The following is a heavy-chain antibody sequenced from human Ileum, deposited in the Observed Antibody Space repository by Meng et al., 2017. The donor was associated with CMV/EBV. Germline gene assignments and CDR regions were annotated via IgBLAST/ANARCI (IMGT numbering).Heavy chain of an antibody. CDR1: WYSFSAYS. D-gene: IGHD2/OR15-2a*01. CDR2: INPVNGAT. Sequence: TSWYSFSAYSIHWMRQAPGQGLEWMGRINPVNGATNFAPKFQGRVAITADLSIKTAYLELSSLTSHDTAVYFCTRQIVLASQSRDYWGQGSLVTVSS. V-gene: IGHV1-2*06. CDR3: TRQIVLASQSRDY. J-gene: IGHJ4*02.